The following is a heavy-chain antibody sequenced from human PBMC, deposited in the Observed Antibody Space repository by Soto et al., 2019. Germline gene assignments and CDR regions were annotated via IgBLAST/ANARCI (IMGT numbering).Heavy chain of an antibody. D-gene: IGHD3-10*01. CDR2: ISSSSSYI. V-gene: IGHV3-21*01. CDR3: ARGTLDPIRWFGELFVDYYYYYGMDV. J-gene: IGHJ6*02. CDR1: GFTFSSYS. Sequence: PGGSLRLSCAASGFTFSSYSMNWVRQAPGKGLEWVSSISSSSSYIYYADSVKGRFTISRDNAKNSLYLQMNSLRAEDTAVYYCARGTLDPIRWFGELFVDYYYYYGMDVWGQGTKVTVSS.